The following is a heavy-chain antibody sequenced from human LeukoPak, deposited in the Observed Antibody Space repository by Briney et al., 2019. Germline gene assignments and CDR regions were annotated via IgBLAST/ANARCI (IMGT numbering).Heavy chain of an antibody. CDR2: IYSGGST. Sequence: GGSLRLSCAASGFTVSSNYMSWVREAPGEGLEWVSVIYSGGSTYYADSVKGRFTLSRDNSKNTLYFQKNSLRAGDTAVYYCAKETVGGDDYGAFDYYYGMDVWGQGTTVTVSS. CDR3: AKETVGGDDYGAFDYYYGMDV. J-gene: IGHJ6*02. CDR1: GFTVSSNY. V-gene: IGHV3-53*01. D-gene: IGHD4-17*01.